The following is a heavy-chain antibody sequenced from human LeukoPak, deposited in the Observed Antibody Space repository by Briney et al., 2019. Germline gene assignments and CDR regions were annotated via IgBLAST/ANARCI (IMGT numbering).Heavy chain of an antibody. CDR2: INHSGST. D-gene: IGHD6-13*01. Sequence: SETLSLTCAVYGGSFSGYYWSWMRQPPGKGLEWIGEINHSGSTNYNPSLKSRVTISVDTSKNQFSLKLSSVTAADTAVYYCARGGGIAAAKAFDIWGQGTMVTVSS. CDR1: GGSFSGYY. V-gene: IGHV4-34*01. CDR3: ARGGGIAAAKAFDI. J-gene: IGHJ3*02.